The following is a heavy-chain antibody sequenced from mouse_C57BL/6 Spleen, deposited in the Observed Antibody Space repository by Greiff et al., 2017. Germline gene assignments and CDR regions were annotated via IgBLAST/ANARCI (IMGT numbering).Heavy chain of an antibody. V-gene: IGHV7-3*01. J-gene: IGHJ2*01. Sequence: EVMLVESGGGLVQPGGSLSLSCAASGFTFTDYYMSWVRQPPGKALEWLGFIRNKANGYTTEYSASVKGRFTSSRDNSQTILYLQMHALRAEDGATYYCARACSSLYFDDCGQATTLTVSS. CDR2: IRNKANGYTT. CDR3: ARACSSLYFDD. D-gene: IGHD1-1*01. CDR1: GFTFTDYY.